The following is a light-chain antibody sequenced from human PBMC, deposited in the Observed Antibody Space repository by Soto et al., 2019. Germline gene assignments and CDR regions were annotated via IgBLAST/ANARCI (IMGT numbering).Light chain of an antibody. CDR1: QDTDNY. V-gene: IGKV1-33*01. CDR3: QQYNKVPYT. CDR2: DTS. J-gene: IGKJ2*01. Sequence: DIQMTQSPSSLSASVGDRVSISCQANQDTDNYLNWYHQKPGKAPRRVIYDTSTLEIGVPSRFGGSRSGTKFTFTISGLQPEDVGTYYCQQYNKVPYTFGQGTKVEMK.